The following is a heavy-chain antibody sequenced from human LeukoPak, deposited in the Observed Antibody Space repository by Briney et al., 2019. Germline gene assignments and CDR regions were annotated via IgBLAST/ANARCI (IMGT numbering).Heavy chain of an antibody. V-gene: IGHV1-69*05. Sequence: SVKVSCKASGGTFSSYAISWVRQAPGQGLEWMGGIIPIFGTANYAQKFQGRVTITTDESTSTAHMELSSLRSEDTAVYYCAREGATYRVHDAFDIWGQGTMVTVSS. D-gene: IGHD1-26*01. CDR1: GGTFSSYA. J-gene: IGHJ3*02. CDR2: IIPIFGTA. CDR3: AREGATYRVHDAFDI.